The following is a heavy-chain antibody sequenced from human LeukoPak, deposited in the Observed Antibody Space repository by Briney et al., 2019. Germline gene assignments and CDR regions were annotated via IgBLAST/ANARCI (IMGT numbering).Heavy chain of an antibody. CDR3: AKYIGYSYSGPFDY. CDR2: ISWNSGSI. CDR1: GFTFDDYA. D-gene: IGHD5-18*01. Sequence: GGSLRLPCAASGFTFDDYARHWVRQAPGKGLEWVSGISWNSGSIGYADSVKGRFTIPRDNAKNSLYLQMNSLRAEDTALYYCAKYIGYSYSGPFDYWGQGTLVTVSS. J-gene: IGHJ4*02. V-gene: IGHV3-9*01.